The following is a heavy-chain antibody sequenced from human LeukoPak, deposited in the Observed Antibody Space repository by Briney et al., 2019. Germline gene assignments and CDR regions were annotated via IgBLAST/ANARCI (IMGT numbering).Heavy chain of an antibody. J-gene: IGHJ5*02. CDR3: ARDGAAVRFLEWLSDTWFDP. D-gene: IGHD3-3*01. CDR1: GGSISSGSYY. Sequence: SETLSLTCTVSGGSISSGSYYWSWIRQPAGKGLEWIGRIYTSGSTNYNPSHKSRVTISVDTSKNQFSLKLSSVTAADTAVYYCARDGAAVRFLEWLSDTWFDPWGQGTLVTVSS. CDR2: IYTSGST. V-gene: IGHV4-61*02.